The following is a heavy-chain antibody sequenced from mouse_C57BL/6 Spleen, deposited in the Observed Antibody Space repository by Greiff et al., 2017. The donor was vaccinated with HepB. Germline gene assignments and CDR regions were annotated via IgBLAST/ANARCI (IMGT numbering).Heavy chain of an antibody. V-gene: IGHV1-76*01. D-gene: IGHD1-1*02. CDR2: IYPGSGNT. CDR3: SGEGSDLAWFAD. Sequence: QVQLKESGAELARPGASVQMSCKASGYTFPDSYINWVKQRPGQGLEWIARIYPGSGNTYYHEKFKGQATLTADESSSTAYVQLSSLTSEDSAVYFCSGEGSDLAWFADWGEGALGTVCA. CDR1: GYTFPDSY. J-gene: IGHJ3*01.